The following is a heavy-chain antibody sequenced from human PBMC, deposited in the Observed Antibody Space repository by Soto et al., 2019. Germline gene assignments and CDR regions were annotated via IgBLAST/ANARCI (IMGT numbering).Heavy chain of an antibody. D-gene: IGHD3-16*01. J-gene: IGHJ6*02. CDR1: GFTVSSNY. Sequence: GGSLRLSCAASGFTVSSNYMSWVRQAPGKGLEWVSVIYSGGRTYYADSVKGRFTISRDNSKNTVYLQMNSLRAEDTAVYYCARDRGGGQYHYYGMDVWGQGTTVTVSS. CDR3: ARDRGGGQYHYYGMDV. CDR2: IYSGGRT. V-gene: IGHV3-53*01.